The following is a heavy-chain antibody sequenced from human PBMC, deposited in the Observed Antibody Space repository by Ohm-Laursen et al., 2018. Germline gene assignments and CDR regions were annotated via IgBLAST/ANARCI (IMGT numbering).Heavy chain of an antibody. CDR2: ISTYNGNT. V-gene: IGHV1-18*01. J-gene: IGHJ6*02. CDR3: ARPIYGAYYYAMDV. D-gene: IGHD4-17*01. CDR1: GYTFTSYG. Sequence: ASVKVSCKASGYTFTSYGISWVRQAPGQGLEWMGWISTYNGNTNYAQKLQDRVTMTTDTSTSTAYMELRSLRSDDTAVYYCARPIYGAYYYAMDVWGQGTTVTVSS.